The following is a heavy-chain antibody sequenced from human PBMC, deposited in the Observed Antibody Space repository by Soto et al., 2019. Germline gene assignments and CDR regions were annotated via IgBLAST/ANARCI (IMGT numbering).Heavy chain of an antibody. CDR2: INPSGGST. CDR3: ARDGGYDYYYYYGMDV. J-gene: IGHJ6*02. V-gene: IGHV1-46*01. D-gene: IGHD5-12*01. Sequence: GASVKVSCKASGYTFTSYYMHWVRRAPGQGLEWMGIINPSGGSTSYAQKFQGRVTMTRDTSTSTVYMELSSLRSEDTAVYYCARDGGYDYYYYYGMDVWGQGTTVTVSS. CDR1: GYTFTSYY.